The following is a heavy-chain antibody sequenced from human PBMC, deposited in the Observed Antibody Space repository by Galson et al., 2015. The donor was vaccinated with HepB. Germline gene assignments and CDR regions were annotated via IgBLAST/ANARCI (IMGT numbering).Heavy chain of an antibody. J-gene: IGHJ4*02. V-gene: IGHV3-21*01. Sequence: SLRLSCAASGFTFYSYTMNWVRQAPGKGLEWLASLSGGSSYIYYRDSMKGRFTISRDNAQNSLYLQMTSLRAEDTAVYYCVRAAYSGTWYAPGDYWGQGTLVTVSS. CDR1: GFTFYSYT. CDR2: LSGGSSYI. D-gene: IGHD6-13*01. CDR3: VRAAYSGTWYAPGDY.